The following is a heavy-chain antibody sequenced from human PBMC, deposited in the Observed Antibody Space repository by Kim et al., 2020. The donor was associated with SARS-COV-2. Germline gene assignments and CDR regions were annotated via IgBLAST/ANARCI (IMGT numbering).Heavy chain of an antibody. Sequence: GGSLRLSCAASGFSFNNSVISWVRQAPGNGLECVSSISGSGAETYYRNSVRGRFSISRDNSKITLYLQMNSLRAEDTAVYYCAKGPPGPRRVTYTVVHGFEVWGQGKMVTVS. CDR2: ISGSGAET. V-gene: IGHV3-23*01. CDR3: AKGPPGPRRVTYTVVHGFEV. J-gene: IGHJ3*01. CDR1: GFSFNNSV. D-gene: IGHD2-21*01.